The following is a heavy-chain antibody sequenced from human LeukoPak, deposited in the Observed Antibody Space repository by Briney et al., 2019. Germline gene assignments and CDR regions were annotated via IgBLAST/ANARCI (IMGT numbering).Heavy chain of an antibody. J-gene: IGHJ6*02. CDR1: GFTFSTYA. D-gene: IGHD1-14*01. CDR2: ISGSGGST. V-gene: IGHV3-23*01. CDR3: VTTSFDYYYGMDV. Sequence: PGVSLRLSCAASGFTFSTYAMSWVRQAPGKGLEWVSAISGSGGSTYYADSVKGRFTISRGNSKNTLYLQMNSLRAEDTAVYYCVTTSFDYYYGMDVWGQGTTVTVSS.